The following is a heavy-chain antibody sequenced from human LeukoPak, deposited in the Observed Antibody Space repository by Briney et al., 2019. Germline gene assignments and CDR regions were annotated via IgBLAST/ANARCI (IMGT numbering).Heavy chain of an antibody. Sequence: PSETLSLTCTVSGGSISSSSYYWGWIRQPPGKGLEWIGSIYYSGSTYYNPSLKSRVTISVDTSKNQFSLKLSSVTAADTAVYYCARHGGGLFAFDIWGQGTMVTVSS. CDR2: IYYSGST. J-gene: IGHJ3*02. CDR3: ARHGGGLFAFDI. V-gene: IGHV4-39*01. CDR1: GGSISSSSYY. D-gene: IGHD3-16*01.